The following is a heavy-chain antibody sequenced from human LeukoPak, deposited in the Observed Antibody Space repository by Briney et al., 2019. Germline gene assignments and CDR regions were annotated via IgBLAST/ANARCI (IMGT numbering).Heavy chain of an antibody. CDR2: IYYSGSA. D-gene: IGHD3/OR15-3a*01. CDR1: GGSMTQTKY. CDR3: VRRTCSRVSNC. J-gene: IGHJ4*02. Sequence: SETLSLTCDVSGGSMTQTKYWTRVRQPPGKGLECIGNIYYSGSAYYNPSLKNRVTMSIDTSKNQFSLNLSSVTAADTAVYYCVRRTCSRVSNCWGQGILVTVSS. V-gene: IGHV4-39*01.